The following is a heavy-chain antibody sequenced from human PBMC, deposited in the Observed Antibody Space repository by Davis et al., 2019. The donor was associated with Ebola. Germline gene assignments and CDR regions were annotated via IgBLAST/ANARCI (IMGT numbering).Heavy chain of an antibody. Sequence: GESLKISCTASGFTFRTYAMSWVRQAPGKGLEWVSGTNSGGGETYYSDSVKGRFTISRDNSKNTLYLQMNSLRAEDTAVYYCASGLGYDSSGYHYRREDYWGQGTLVTVSS. V-gene: IGHV3-23*01. CDR1: GFTFRTYA. D-gene: IGHD3-22*01. CDR3: ASGLGYDSSGYHYRREDY. CDR2: TNSGGGET. J-gene: IGHJ4*02.